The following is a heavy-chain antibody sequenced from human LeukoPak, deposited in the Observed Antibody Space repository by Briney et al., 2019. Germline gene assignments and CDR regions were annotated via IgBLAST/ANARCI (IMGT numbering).Heavy chain of an antibody. D-gene: IGHD3-9*01. V-gene: IGHV4-34*01. CDR2: INHSGST. CDR3: FKAEAGIRYFDWSELHYFDY. CDR1: GGSFSGYY. J-gene: IGHJ4*02. Sequence: PSETLSLTCAVYGGSFSGYYWSWIRQPPGKGLEWIGEINHSGSTNYNPSLKSLVTISVDPSKNQLSLKLSSVTAADTAVYFFFKAEAGIRYFDWSELHYFDYWGQGTLVTVSS.